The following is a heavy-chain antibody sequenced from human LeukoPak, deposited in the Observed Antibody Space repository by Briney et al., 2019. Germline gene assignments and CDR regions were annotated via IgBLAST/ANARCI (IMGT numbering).Heavy chain of an antibody. J-gene: IGHJ4*02. CDR2: LIPIFGTA. Sequence: ASVKVSCKASGGTFSSYAISWVRQAPGQGLEWMGGLIPIFGTANYAQKFQGRVTITADESTSTAYMELSSLRSEDTAVYYCARSPLGFWSGHFDYWGQGTLVTVSS. CDR3: ARSPLGFWSGHFDY. CDR1: GGTFSSYA. V-gene: IGHV1-69*01. D-gene: IGHD3-3*01.